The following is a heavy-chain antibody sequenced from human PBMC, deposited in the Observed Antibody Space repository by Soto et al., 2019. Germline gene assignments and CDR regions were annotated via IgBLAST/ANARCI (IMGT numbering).Heavy chain of an antibody. D-gene: IGHD6-19*01. J-gene: IGHJ4*02. V-gene: IGHV4-34*01. CDR2: INHSGRV. CDR3: ARGYYFVIAVAGYYYDY. CDR1: GGSFSGYP. Sequence: QVQLQQRGAGLLKPSENLSLTCAVSGGSFSGYPGTWIRQPPGRGLEWIGEINHSGRVNHNPSLKSRVTMSVDTSKNLVSLQLSSVTAADTAVYYCARGYYFVIAVAGYYYDYWGQGTLVTVSS.